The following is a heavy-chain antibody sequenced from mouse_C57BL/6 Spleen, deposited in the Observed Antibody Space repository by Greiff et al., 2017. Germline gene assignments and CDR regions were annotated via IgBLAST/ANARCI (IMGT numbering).Heavy chain of an antibody. CDR2: IYPGDGDT. CDR3: ARRPYYSNGDY. V-gene: IGHV1-80*01. Sequence: VQVVESGAELVKPGASVKISCKASGYAFSSYWMNWVKQRPGKGLEWIGQIYPGDGDTNYNGKFKGKATLTADKSSSTAYMQLSSLTSEDSAVYFCARRPYYSNGDYWGQGTSVTVSS. CDR1: GYAFSSYW. D-gene: IGHD2-5*01. J-gene: IGHJ4*01.